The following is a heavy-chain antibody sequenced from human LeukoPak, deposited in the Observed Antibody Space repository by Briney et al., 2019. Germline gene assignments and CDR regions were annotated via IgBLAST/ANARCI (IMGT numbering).Heavy chain of an antibody. CDR2: INHSGST. CDR1: GGSFSGYY. Sequence: PSETLSLTCAVYGGSFSGYYWSWIRQPPGKGLEWIGEINHSGSTNYNPSLKSRVTISVDTSKNQFSLKLSSVTAAETAVYYCARVSPPYNWFDPWGQGTLVTVSS. J-gene: IGHJ5*02. V-gene: IGHV4-34*01. CDR3: ARVSPPYNWFDP.